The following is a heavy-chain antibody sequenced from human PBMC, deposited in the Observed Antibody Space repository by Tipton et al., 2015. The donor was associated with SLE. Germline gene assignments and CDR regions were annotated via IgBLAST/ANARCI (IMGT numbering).Heavy chain of an antibody. V-gene: IGHV4-31*03. CDR1: GGSISSVSYY. D-gene: IGHD2/OR15-2a*01. CDR2: ICYSGST. CDR3: ARAFNYYYFYMDV. J-gene: IGHJ6*03. Sequence: TLSLTCTVSGGSISSVSYYWNWIRQHPGKGLEWIGYICYSGSTYYNPSLTSRVTISLDTSKNQFSLKLSSVTAADTALYYCARAFNYYYFYMDVWGKGTTVTVSS.